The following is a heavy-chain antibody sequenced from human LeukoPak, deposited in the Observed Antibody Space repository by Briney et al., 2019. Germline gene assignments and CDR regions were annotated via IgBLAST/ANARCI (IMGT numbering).Heavy chain of an antibody. V-gene: IGHV3-72*01. CDR2: TGNKANSYTT. Sequence: QPGGSLRLSCGVSGFTFSDHYMDWVRQAPGKGLEWVGRTGNKANSYTTEYAASVKGRFTISRDDSKNSLFLQMNSLKSEDTAVYYCARGNTSAWYPFDYWGQGTLVTVSS. J-gene: IGHJ4*02. CDR1: GFTFSDHY. CDR3: ARGNTSAWYPFDY. D-gene: IGHD6-19*01.